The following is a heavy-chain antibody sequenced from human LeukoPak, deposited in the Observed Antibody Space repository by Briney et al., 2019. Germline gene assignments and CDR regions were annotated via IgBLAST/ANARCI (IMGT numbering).Heavy chain of an antibody. V-gene: IGHV3-23*01. D-gene: IGHD3-22*01. CDR3: ASHYDSSGYYYFDY. Sequence: GGSLRLSCAAFGFTLSTYAMSWVRQAPGKGLEWVSTISGSGSSTYYADSVKGRLTISRDNSIKTLYLQLNSLRAEDTAVYYCASHYDSSGYYYFDYWGQGTLVTVSS. CDR1: GFTLSTYA. J-gene: IGHJ4*02. CDR2: ISGSGSST.